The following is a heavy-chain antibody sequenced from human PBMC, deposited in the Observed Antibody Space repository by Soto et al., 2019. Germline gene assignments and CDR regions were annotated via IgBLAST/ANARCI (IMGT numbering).Heavy chain of an antibody. J-gene: IGHJ4*02. Sequence: SVKVSCKASGGTFSSYTISWVRQAPGQGLERMGRIIPILGIANYAQKFQGRVTITADKSTSTAYMELSSLRSEDTAVYYCAGDPGSEYYDYWGQGTLVTVSS. V-gene: IGHV1-69*04. D-gene: IGHD5-12*01. CDR3: AGDPGSEYYDY. CDR2: IIPILGIA. CDR1: GGTFSSYT.